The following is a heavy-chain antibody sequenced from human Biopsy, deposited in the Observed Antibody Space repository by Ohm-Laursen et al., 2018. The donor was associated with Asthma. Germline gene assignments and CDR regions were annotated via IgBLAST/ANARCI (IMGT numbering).Heavy chain of an antibody. CDR2: ISKDASTQ. V-gene: IGHV3-30*01. Sequence: RSLRLSCAAFGFSFSNFAIHWVRQAPGKGLEWVGVISKDASTQDYADSVKGRFTMARDNSKNTLDLQMNSLREEDTAAYYCVRDGTDDAFDIWGQGTVVSVSS. CDR3: VRDGTDDAFDI. CDR1: GFSFSNFA. D-gene: IGHD1-1*01. J-gene: IGHJ3*02.